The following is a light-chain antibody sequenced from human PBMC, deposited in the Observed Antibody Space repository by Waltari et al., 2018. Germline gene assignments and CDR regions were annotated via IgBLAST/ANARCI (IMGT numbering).Light chain of an antibody. J-gene: IGKJ2*01. CDR2: MGS. V-gene: IGKV2-28*01. Sequence: DIVMTQSPLSLPVTPGEPASISCRSSQSLLHINGYYYLDWYLLKPGQSPQLLIYMGSTRASGVPDRFSGSGSGTDFTLKISRVEAEDVGVYYCMQALQTSYTFGQGTKLEIK. CDR3: MQALQTSYT. CDR1: QSLLHINGYYY.